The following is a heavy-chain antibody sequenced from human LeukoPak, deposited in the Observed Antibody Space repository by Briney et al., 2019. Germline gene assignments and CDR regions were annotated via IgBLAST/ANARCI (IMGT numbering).Heavy chain of an antibody. CDR3: ALSTYYDYVWGSSDY. D-gene: IGHD3-16*01. J-gene: IGHJ4*02. CDR2: IYSGGST. CDR1: GFTFSNYW. Sequence: GGSLRLSCAASGFTFSNYWMAWVRRAPGKGLEWVSVIYSGGSTYYADSVEGRFTISRDNSKNTLYLQMNSLRAEDTAVYYCALSTYYDYVWGSSDYWGQGTLVTVSS. V-gene: IGHV3-66*01.